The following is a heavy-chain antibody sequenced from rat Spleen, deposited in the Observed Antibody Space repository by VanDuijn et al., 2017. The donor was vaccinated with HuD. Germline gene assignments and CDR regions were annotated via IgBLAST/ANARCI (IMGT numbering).Heavy chain of an antibody. D-gene: IGHD1-11*01. CDR3: ARHYGGYSVDY. V-gene: IGHV3-1*01. CDR1: GYSITSNY. J-gene: IGHJ2*01. CDR2: ISYSGST. Sequence: EVQLQESGPGLVKPSQSLSLTCSVTGYSITSNYWAWIRKFPGNKMEWMGYISYSGSTSYNPSLKSRISITRDTSKNQFFLQLNSVTTEDTATYYCARHYGGYSVDYWGQGVMVTVSS.